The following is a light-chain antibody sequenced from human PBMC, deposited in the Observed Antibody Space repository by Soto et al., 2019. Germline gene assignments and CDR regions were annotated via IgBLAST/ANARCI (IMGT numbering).Light chain of an antibody. Sequence: DIQMTQSPSTLSASVGGRVTITCRASQSIYNWLAWYQQKPGKAPKLLIYDASTLQSGVPSRFSGRGSGTDFTLIISSLQPDDFATYYCQQYNTYRTFGQGTKVDIK. J-gene: IGKJ1*01. CDR3: QQYNTYRT. V-gene: IGKV1-5*01. CDR2: DAS. CDR1: QSIYNW.